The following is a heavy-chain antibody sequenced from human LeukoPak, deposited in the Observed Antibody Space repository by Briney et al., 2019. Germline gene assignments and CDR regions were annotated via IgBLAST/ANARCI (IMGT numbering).Heavy chain of an antibody. V-gene: IGHV4-61*01. CDR1: GYSISSGYY. Sequence: SETLSLTCTVSGYSISSGYYWSWIRQPPGKGLEWIGYIYYSGSTNYNPSLKSRVTISVDTSKNQFSLKLSSVTAADTAVYYCARDRSWYLDYWGQGTLVTVSS. J-gene: IGHJ4*02. CDR2: IYYSGST. CDR3: ARDRSWYLDY. D-gene: IGHD6-13*01.